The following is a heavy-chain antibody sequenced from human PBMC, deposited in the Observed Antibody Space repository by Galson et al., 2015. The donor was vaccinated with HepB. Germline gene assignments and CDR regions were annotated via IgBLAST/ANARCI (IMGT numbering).Heavy chain of an antibody. V-gene: IGHV1-69*13. CDR2: IIPIFGTA. CDR3: ARHIVVVTAAQPSYYYYYGMDV. CDR1: GGTFSSYA. D-gene: IGHD2-21*02. Sequence: SVKVSCKASGGTFSSYAISWVRQAPGQGLEWMGGIIPIFGTANYAQKFQGRVTITADESTSTAYMELSSLRSEDTAVYYCARHIVVVTAAQPSYYYYYGMDVWGQGTTVTVSS. J-gene: IGHJ6*02.